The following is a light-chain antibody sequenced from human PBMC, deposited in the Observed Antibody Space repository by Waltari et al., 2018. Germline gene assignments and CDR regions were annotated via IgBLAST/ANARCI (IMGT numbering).Light chain of an antibody. J-gene: IGLJ3*02. CDR3: LSRDSSGNHPV. CDR2: GRN. CDR1: NVRSYY. Sequence: SSELTQDPAVSVALGQTVRITCLVDNVRSYYASWYQQKPGQAPLLVIYGRNNRPSGIPDRFSGSYSGNTASLTITGALADDEADYYCLSRDSSGNHPVFGGGTKLTVL. V-gene: IGLV3-19*01.